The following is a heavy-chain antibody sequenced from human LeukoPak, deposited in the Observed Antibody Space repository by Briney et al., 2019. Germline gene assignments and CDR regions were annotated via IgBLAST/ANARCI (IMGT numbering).Heavy chain of an antibody. CDR3: VRNDTSGVGLDY. D-gene: IGHD3-3*01. V-gene: IGHV3-23*01. CDR2: ISDRGTSI. J-gene: IGHJ4*01. CDR1: GFTFSNHA. Sequence: GGSLRLSCAASGFTFSNHAMTWVRQAPGKGLEWVSNISDRGTSINYAVSVKGRFSISRDNAKNTLYLQMNSLRDEDTAVYYCVRNDTSGVGLDYWGHGSLVTVYS.